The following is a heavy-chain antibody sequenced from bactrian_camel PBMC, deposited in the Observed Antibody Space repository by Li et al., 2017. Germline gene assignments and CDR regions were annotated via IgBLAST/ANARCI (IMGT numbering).Heavy chain of an antibody. D-gene: IGHD2*01. J-gene: IGHJ4*01. Sequence: VQLVESGGASVQAGGSLRLSCAVSGITGLSHCMGWFREAPEKEREGVATSYLSTTMYADSVKGRFTISKNDATNTMYLEMNSLKPDDTGMYYCAAGPWYSVIYLQSNAYTDWGQGTQVTVS. CDR2: SYLSTT. CDR1: GITGLSHC. CDR3: AAGPWYSVIYLQSNAYTD. V-gene: IGHV3-2*01.